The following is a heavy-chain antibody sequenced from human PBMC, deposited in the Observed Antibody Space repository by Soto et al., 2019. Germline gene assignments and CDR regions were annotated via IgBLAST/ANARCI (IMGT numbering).Heavy chain of an antibody. Sequence: SETLSLTCTVSGGPISSGGYYWSWIRQHPGKGLEWIGYIYYSGSTYYNPSLKSRVTISVDTSKNQFSLKLSSVTAADTAVYYCARVRRYYDILTGYHSSYGMDVWGQGTTVTVSS. CDR1: GGPISSGGYY. V-gene: IGHV4-31*03. D-gene: IGHD3-9*01. CDR3: ARVRRYYDILTGYHSSYGMDV. CDR2: IYYSGST. J-gene: IGHJ6*02.